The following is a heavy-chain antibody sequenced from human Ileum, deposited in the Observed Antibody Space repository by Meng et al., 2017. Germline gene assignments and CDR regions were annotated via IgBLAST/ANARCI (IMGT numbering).Heavy chain of an antibody. CDR3: ARDHWGSLDY. CDR2: GST. J-gene: IGHJ4*02. Sequence: QMPLQETGPGLVRPSETLSPPCTGSGASVSSNNDGWGWIRQPPGKGLEWIGYGSTNHNPSLKSRVTISVDTSKNQFFLTLNSVTAADTAIYYCARDHWGSLDYWGQGILVTVSS. V-gene: IGHV4-61*01. CDR1: GASVSSNNDG. D-gene: IGHD7-27*01.